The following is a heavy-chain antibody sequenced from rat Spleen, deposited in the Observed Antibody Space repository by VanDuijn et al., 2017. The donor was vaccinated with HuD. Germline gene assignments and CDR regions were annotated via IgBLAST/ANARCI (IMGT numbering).Heavy chain of an antibody. CDR3: TRESWGYVMDA. V-gene: IGHV2-32*01. J-gene: IGHJ4*01. CDR2: MWSDGDT. CDR1: GLSLNKYH. D-gene: IGHD5-1*01. Sequence: QVQLKESGPGLVQPSQTLSLTCTVSGLSLNKYHVHWVRQPPGKGLEWMGVMWSDGDTSYNSALKSRLSISRDTSKSQVFLKMNSLVTDDTAIYYCTRESWGYVMDAWGQGASVTVSS.